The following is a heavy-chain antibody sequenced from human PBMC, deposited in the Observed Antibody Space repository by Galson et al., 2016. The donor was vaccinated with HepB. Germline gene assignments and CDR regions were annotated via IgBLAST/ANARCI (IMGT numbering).Heavy chain of an antibody. J-gene: IGHJ6*02. D-gene: IGHD3-9*01. V-gene: IGHV3-21*01. CDR1: GFTFSSYT. Sequence: SLRLSCAASGFTFSSYTLNWVRQAPGKGLEWVSSIRSDSSDIYYIDSVKGRFTISRDNGKNSLYLQMNSLRAEDTAIYYCARDWTILYNYYYGMDVWGQGTTVTVSS. CDR3: ARDWTILYNYYYGMDV. CDR2: IRSDSSDI.